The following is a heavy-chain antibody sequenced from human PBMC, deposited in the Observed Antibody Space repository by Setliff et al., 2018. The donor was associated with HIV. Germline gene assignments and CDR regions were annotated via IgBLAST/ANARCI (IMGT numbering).Heavy chain of an antibody. V-gene: IGHV5-10-1*01. Sequence: PGESLKISCKGSGYSFTSYWISWVRQMPGKGLEWMGRIDPSNSNTNYSSSFQGHVTISADKSISTAYLQWSSLKASDTAMYYCARGFYGDYYFDYWGQGTLVTVSS. D-gene: IGHD4-17*01. CDR2: IDPSNSNT. J-gene: IGHJ4*02. CDR1: GYSFTSYW. CDR3: ARGFYGDYYFDY.